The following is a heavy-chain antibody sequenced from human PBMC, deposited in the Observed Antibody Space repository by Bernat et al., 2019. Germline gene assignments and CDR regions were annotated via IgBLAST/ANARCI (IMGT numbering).Heavy chain of an antibody. V-gene: IGHV3-30*01. CDR2: ISYDGSNK. Sequence: QVQLVESGGGVVQPGRSLRLSCAASGFTFSSYAMHWVRQAPGKGLEWVAVISYDGSNKYYADSVKGRFTISRDNSKNTLYLQMHSLRAEEPAVYYCARDRGSGSGSYLKSWFDPWGQGTLVTVSS. D-gene: IGHD3-10*01. CDR3: ARDRGSGSGSYLKSWFDP. CDR1: GFTFSSYA. J-gene: IGHJ5*02.